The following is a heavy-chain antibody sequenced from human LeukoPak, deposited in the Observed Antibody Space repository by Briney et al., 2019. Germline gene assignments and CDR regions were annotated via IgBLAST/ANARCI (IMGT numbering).Heavy chain of an antibody. Sequence: GRSLRLSCAASGFTFSSYGMHWVRQAPGKGLEWVSGINWNGGSTGYADSVKGRSTISRDNAKNSLYLQMNSLRAEDTALYHCARDRADDPFDIWGQGTMVTVSS. J-gene: IGHJ3*02. CDR2: INWNGGST. V-gene: IGHV3-20*01. CDR1: GFTFSSYG. CDR3: ARDRADDPFDI.